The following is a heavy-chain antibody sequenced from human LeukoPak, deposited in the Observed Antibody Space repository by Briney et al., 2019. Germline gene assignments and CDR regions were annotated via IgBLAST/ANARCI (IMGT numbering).Heavy chain of an antibody. CDR3: ARSAAIVRGVKGVFDP. CDR1: GYTFTSYD. D-gene: IGHD3-10*01. Sequence: EASVKVSCKASGYTFTSYDINWVRQATGQGLEWMGWMNPNSGNTGYAQKFQGRVTMTRNTSISTAYMELCSLRSEDTAVYYCARSAAIVRGVKGVFDPWGQGTLVTASS. J-gene: IGHJ5*02. V-gene: IGHV1-8*01. CDR2: MNPNSGNT.